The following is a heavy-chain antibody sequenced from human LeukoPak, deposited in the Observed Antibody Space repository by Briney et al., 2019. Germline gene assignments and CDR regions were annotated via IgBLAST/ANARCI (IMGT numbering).Heavy chain of an antibody. J-gene: IGHJ3*02. CDR3: ARDGLAFDI. Sequence: GGSLRLSCAASGFTFSDTWMHWVRQAPGEGLVWVSRIRSDGSDTRYAESVKGRFTISRDNAKNTLYLQMNSLRAEDTAVYYCARDGLAFDIWGQGTMVTVSS. V-gene: IGHV3-74*01. D-gene: IGHD2-2*03. CDR2: IRSDGSDT. CDR1: GFTFSDTW.